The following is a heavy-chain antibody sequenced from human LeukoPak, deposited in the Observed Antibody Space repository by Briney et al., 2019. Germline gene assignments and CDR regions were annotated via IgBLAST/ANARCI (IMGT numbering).Heavy chain of an antibody. V-gene: IGHV5-51*01. Sequence: HGESLKISCKGSGYSLTCYWIGWVRQMPGKGLEWMGIIYPGDSDTRYSAPCQGQVTISADKSITTAYLQWSSLKASDTAMYYCASYNYYDSSGYYYEWVYWGQGTLVTVSS. CDR3: ASYNYYDSSGYYYEWVY. CDR2: IYPGDSDT. J-gene: IGHJ4*02. CDR1: GYSLTCYW. D-gene: IGHD3-22*01.